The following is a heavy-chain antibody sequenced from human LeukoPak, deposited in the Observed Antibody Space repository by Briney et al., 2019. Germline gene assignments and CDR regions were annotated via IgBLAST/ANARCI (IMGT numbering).Heavy chain of an antibody. D-gene: IGHD1-7*01. J-gene: IGHJ5*02. CDR3: ARVTLYNWNSNWFDP. CDR2: IIPIFGTA. V-gene: IGHV1-69*05. CDR1: GGTFSSYA. Sequence: GASVKVSCKASGGTFSSYAISCVRQAPGQGLEWMGGIIPIFGTANYAQKFQGRVTITTDESTSTAYMELSSLRSEDTAVYYCARVTLYNWNSNWFDPWGQGTLVTVSS.